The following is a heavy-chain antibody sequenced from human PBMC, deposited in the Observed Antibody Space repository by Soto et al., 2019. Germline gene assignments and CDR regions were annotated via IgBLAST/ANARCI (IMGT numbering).Heavy chain of an antibody. CDR3: ARGWTTVTAN. CDR2: INAGNGNT. CDR1: GYTFTSYA. V-gene: IGHV1-3*01. J-gene: IGHJ4*02. Sequence: QVQLVQSGAEVKKPGASVKVSCKASGYTFTSYAMHWVRQAPGQGLEWMGWINAGNGNTKYSQKFQGRVTITRDTSASTAYMELSSLRSEDTAVYYCARGWTTVTANWGQGTLVTVSS. D-gene: IGHD4-17*01.